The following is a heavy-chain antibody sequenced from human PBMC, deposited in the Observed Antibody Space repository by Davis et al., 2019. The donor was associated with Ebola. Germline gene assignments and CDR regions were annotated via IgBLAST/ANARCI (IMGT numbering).Heavy chain of an antibody. CDR3: ARIYDDSSAIDY. D-gene: IGHD3-22*01. CDR2: ISWKDDE. J-gene: IGHJ4*02. Sequence: SGPTLVKPTQTLTLTCTFSGFSLSTTGANVGWIRQPPGKALEWLALISWKDDEHYSPSLKSRPTVTNDTSKSQVVLTMTNMDPVDTATYYCARIYDDSSAIDYWGQGTLVTVSS. CDR1: GFSLSTTGAN. V-gene: IGHV2-5*01.